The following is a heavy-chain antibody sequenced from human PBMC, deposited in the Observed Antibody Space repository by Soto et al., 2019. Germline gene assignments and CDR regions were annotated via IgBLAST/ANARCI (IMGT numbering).Heavy chain of an antibody. D-gene: IGHD3-10*01. J-gene: IGHJ6*02. CDR1: GLAFGNYA. CDR3: AKDRAFNYFYGMDV. V-gene: IGHV3-23*01. Sequence: PGGSLRLSCRASGLAFGNYAMNWVRQVPGRGLEWVAGANTNGRSTYYADSVRGRFTISRDNSKITVYLQMNSLRAEDTAVYYCAKDRAFNYFYGMDVWGQGTTVTVSS. CDR2: ANTNGRST.